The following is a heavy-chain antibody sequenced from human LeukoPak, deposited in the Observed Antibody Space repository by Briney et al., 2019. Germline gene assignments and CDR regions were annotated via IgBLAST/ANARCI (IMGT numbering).Heavy chain of an antibody. CDR2: INQSGSNK. J-gene: IGHJ4*02. CDR1: GFTFSSYC. CDR3: AKDRSYANSGSFDY. D-gene: IGHD3-22*01. Sequence: PGGSLRLSCAASGFTFSSYCMSWVRQAPGKGLEWVANINQSGSNKYYADSVKGRFTISRDNAKNSLYLQMNSLRAEDTAVYYCAKDRSYANSGSFDYWGQGTLVTVSS. V-gene: IGHV3-7*01.